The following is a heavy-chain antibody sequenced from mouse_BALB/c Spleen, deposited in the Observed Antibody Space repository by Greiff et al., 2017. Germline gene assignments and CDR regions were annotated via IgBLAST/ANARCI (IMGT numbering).Heavy chain of an antibody. V-gene: IGHV3-6*02. Sequence: EVKLLESGPGLVKPSQSLSLTCSVTGYSITSGYYWNWIRQFPGNKLEWMGYISYDGSNNYNPSLKNRISITRDTSKNQFFLKLNSVTTEDTATYYCAREAGGYEFAYWGQGTLVTVSA. J-gene: IGHJ3*01. D-gene: IGHD2-2*01. CDR2: ISYDGSN. CDR1: GYSITSGYY. CDR3: AREAGGYEFAY.